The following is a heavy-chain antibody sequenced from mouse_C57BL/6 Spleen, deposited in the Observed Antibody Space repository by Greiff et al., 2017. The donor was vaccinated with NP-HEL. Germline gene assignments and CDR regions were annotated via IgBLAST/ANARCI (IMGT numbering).Heavy chain of an antibody. D-gene: IGHD1-1*01. CDR3: ASYYYYFDY. CDR2: IHPNSGST. Sequence: QVQLQQPGAELVKPGASVKLSCKASGYTFTSYWMHWVKQRPGQGLEWIGMIHPNSGSTNYNEKFKSKATLTVDKSSSTAYMQLSSLTSEDSAVYYCASYYYYFDYWGQGTTLTVSS. CDR1: GYTFTSYW. J-gene: IGHJ2*01. V-gene: IGHV1-64*01.